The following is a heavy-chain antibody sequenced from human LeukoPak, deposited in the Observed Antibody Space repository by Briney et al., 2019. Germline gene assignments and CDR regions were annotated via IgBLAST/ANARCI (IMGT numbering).Heavy chain of an antibody. Sequence: GGSLRLSCAASGFTVSSNYMSWVRQAPGKGLEWVSVIYSDGSTYYADSVKGRFTISRDNSKSTLYIQMNSLRAEDTAVYYCAKSGALKWAYWGQGTLVTVSS. V-gene: IGHV3-53*01. CDR1: GFTVSSNY. CDR3: AKSGALKWAY. J-gene: IGHJ4*02. CDR2: IYSDGST. D-gene: IGHD2-8*01.